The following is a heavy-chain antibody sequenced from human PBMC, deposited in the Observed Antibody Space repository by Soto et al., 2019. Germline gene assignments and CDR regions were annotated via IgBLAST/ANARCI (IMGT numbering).Heavy chain of an antibody. Sequence: QVQLVESGGGVVQPGRSLRLSCAASGFTFSSYAMHWVRQAPGKGLEWVAVISYDGSNKYYADSVKGRFTISRDNSKNTLYLQMNSLRAEDTAVYYCARATDEGNWFDPWGQGTLVTVSS. CDR3: ARATDEGNWFDP. J-gene: IGHJ5*02. CDR1: GFTFSSYA. V-gene: IGHV3-30-3*01. CDR2: ISYDGSNK.